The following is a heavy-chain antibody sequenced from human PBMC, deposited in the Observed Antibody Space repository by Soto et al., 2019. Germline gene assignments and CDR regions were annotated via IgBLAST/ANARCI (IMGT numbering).Heavy chain of an antibody. Sequence: ASVKVSCKASGYTFTGYYMHWVRQAPGQGLEWMGWINPNSGGTNYAQKFQGWVTMTRDTSISTAYMQLSRLRSDDTAVYYCAQRSSSSNYCGMDVWGEGSTVTVSS. CDR2: INPNSGGT. J-gene: IGHJ6*04. D-gene: IGHD6-6*01. V-gene: IGHV1-2*04. CDR1: GYTFTGYY. CDR3: AQRSSSSNYCGMDV.